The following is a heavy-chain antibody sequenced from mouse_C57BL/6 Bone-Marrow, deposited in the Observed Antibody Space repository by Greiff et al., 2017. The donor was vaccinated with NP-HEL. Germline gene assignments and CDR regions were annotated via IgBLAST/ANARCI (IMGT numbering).Heavy chain of an antibody. CDR3: ARKLQPRGYFDV. Sequence: VKVVESGAELVRPGTSVKVSCKASGYAFTNYLIEWVKQRPGQGLEWIGVINPGSGGTNYNEKFKGKATLTADKSSSTAYMQLSSLTSEDSAVYFCARKLQPRGYFDVWGTGTTVTVSS. J-gene: IGHJ1*03. V-gene: IGHV1-54*01. D-gene: IGHD2-1*01. CDR2: INPGSGGT. CDR1: GYAFTNYL.